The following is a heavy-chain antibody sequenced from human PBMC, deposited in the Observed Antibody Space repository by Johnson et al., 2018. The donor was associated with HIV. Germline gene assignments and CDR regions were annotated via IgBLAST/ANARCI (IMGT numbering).Heavy chain of an antibody. CDR1: GFIISSYW. CDR3: VNGAFKTWIQLWATWGAYDAFDI. Sequence: VLLVESGGGLVQPGGSLRLSCAASGFIISSYWMTWVRQAPGKGLEWVANIKQDGSEKYYVDSVKGRFTISRDNAKNSLYLQMNSLRAEDTAVYYCVNGAFKTWIQLWATWGAYDAFDIWGQGTMVTVSS. J-gene: IGHJ3*02. D-gene: IGHD5-18*01. CDR2: IKQDGSEK. V-gene: IGHV3-7*02.